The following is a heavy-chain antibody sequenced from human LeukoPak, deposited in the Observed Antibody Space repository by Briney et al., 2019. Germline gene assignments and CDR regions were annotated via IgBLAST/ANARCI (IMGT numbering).Heavy chain of an antibody. V-gene: IGHV1-2*02. CDR2: INPNRGGT. J-gene: IGHJ3*02. D-gene: IGHD3-9*01. Sequence: ASVKVSCKASGYTFTGYYMHWVRQAPGQGLEWMGWINPNRGGTKYAQKFQGRVTMTRHTSLSTAYMGLSSLRSEDTAVYYCARGSLRYFASFAVSSAFDIWGQGTMVTVSS. CDR1: GYTFTGYY. CDR3: ARGSLRYFASFAVSSAFDI.